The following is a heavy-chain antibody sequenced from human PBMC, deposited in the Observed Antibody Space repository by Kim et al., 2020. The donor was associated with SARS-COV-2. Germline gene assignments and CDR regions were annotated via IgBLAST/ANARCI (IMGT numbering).Heavy chain of an antibody. CDR3: ARDLTPLLLWFGEFSEFGFDY. CDR2: INAGNGNT. Sequence: ASVKVSCKASGYTFTSYAMHWVRQAPGQRLEWMGWINAGNGNTKYSQKFQGRVTITRDTSASTAYMELSSLRSEDTAVYYCARDLTPLLLWFGEFSEFGFDYWGQGTLVTVSS. V-gene: IGHV1-3*01. J-gene: IGHJ4*02. D-gene: IGHD3-10*01. CDR1: GYTFTSYA.